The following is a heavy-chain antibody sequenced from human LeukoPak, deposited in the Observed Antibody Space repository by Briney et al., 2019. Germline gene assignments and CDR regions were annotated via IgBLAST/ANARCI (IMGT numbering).Heavy chain of an antibody. CDR1: GYTFTGYY. J-gene: IGHJ4*02. Sequence: ASVTVSCTASGYTFTGYYMHWVRQAPGQGLEWVGRINPNSGGTNYAQKFQGRVTMTRDTSISTAYMELSRLRSDDTAVYYCARAVKWERIDYWGQGTLVTVPS. CDR3: ARAVKWERIDY. D-gene: IGHD1-26*01. V-gene: IGHV1-2*06. CDR2: INPNSGGT.